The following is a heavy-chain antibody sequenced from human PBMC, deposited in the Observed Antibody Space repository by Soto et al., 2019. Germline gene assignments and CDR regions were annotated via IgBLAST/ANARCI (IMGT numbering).Heavy chain of an antibody. Sequence: SVKVSCKASGGTFSRDAISWVRQAPGRGLEWMGGIIPIFGSPAYAQKFQGRVTITADESTSTAYMELSSLRSQDTAVYYCARARPDSSADHLQNNYYYYGMDVLGQGTTVTVSS. CDR2: IIPIFGSP. D-gene: IGHD3-22*01. V-gene: IGHV1-69*13. CDR3: ARARPDSSADHLQNNYYYYGMDV. J-gene: IGHJ6*01. CDR1: GGTFSRDA.